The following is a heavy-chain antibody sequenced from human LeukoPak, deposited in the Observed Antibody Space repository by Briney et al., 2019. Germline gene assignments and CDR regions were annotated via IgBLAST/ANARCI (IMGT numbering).Heavy chain of an antibody. CDR2: IIPIFCSA. Sequence: ASVKVSCKASGGTFNSYAISWVRQAPGQGLEWMGGIIPIFCSANYPQKFQGRITITADESTSKAYMELSSLTSEDTVVYYCARDETQIFDYWGQGTLVTVSS. CDR3: ARDETQIFDY. V-gene: IGHV1-69*01. J-gene: IGHJ4*02. CDR1: GGTFNSYA.